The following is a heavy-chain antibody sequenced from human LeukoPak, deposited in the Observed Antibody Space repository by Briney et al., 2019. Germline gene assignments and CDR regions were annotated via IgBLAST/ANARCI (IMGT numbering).Heavy chain of an antibody. CDR1: AYTFAVYG. CDR2: ISPYNGNT. J-gene: IGHJ3*02. Sequence: GASVKVSCKASAYTFAVYGITWVRQAPGQGLEWMGWISPYNGNTKYAQKIQGRLTMTTDTSTSTAYMELRSLRSDDTAVYYCARTLVRGNVDAFDMWGQGTMVSVSS. V-gene: IGHV1-18*01. CDR3: ARTLVRGNVDAFDM. D-gene: IGHD3-10*01.